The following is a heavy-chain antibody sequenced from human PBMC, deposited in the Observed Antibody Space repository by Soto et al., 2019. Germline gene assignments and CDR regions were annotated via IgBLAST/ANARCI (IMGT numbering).Heavy chain of an antibody. V-gene: IGHV1-69*02. CDR2: VNPIVSMS. CDR1: GDTFNFYS. D-gene: IGHD3-10*01. CDR3: ASSYGSGSRAFDY. Sequence: QVQLVQSGAEVKRPGSSVKVSCKASGDTFNFYSINWVRQAPGLGLEWMGRVNPIVSMSNYAQKFQCRVTMTPDKSTSTAYMELRSLRSEDTAIYYCASSYGSGSRAFDYWGQGALVTVSS. J-gene: IGHJ4*02.